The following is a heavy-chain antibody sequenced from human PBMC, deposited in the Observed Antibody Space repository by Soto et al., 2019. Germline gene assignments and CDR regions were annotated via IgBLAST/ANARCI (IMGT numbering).Heavy chain of an antibody. CDR1: GFTSSNYA. Sequence: GGSLRLSCAASGFTSSNYAMSWVRQAPGRGQEWVSGISGSGDLTYYADSVKGRFTISRDNSENMVYLQMNSLRAEDTAVYYCAKDRTITMIVVPHAFDIWGQGTMVTVSS. V-gene: IGHV3-23*01. D-gene: IGHD3-22*01. CDR3: AKDRTITMIVVPHAFDI. CDR2: ISGSGDLT. J-gene: IGHJ3*02.